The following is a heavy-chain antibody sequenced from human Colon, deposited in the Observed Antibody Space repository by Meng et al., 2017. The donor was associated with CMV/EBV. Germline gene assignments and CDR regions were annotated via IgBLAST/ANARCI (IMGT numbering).Heavy chain of an antibody. CDR3: ARDDPGDPLDF. D-gene: IGHD3-16*01. V-gene: IGHV1-8*01. J-gene: IGHJ4*02. CDR2: MDPGSGNS. Sequence: QVQLVQSGAEVKKPGASVKVSCKASGYSFASYDLNWVRLTDGQGLEWVAWMDPGSGNSTHAQRLQGRITLTTDAARNTAYMELTSLTYDDTAVYYCARDDPGDPLDFWGQGTLVTVSS. CDR1: GYSFASYD.